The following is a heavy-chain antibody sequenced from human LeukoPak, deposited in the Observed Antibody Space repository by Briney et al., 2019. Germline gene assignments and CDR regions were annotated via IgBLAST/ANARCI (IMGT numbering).Heavy chain of an antibody. Sequence: EASVKVSCKASGYTFTGYYMHWVRQAPGQGLEWMGWINPNSGDTNYAQKFQGRVTMTRDTSISTAYMELSRLGSDDTAVYYCARGVPPSYSSAWYVNYWGQGALVTVSS. CDR3: ARGVPPSYSSAWYVNY. D-gene: IGHD6-19*01. CDR2: INPNSGDT. J-gene: IGHJ4*02. V-gene: IGHV1-2*02. CDR1: GYTFTGYY.